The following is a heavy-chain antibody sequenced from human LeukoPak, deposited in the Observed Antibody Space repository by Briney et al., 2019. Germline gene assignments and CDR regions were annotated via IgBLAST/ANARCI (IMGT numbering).Heavy chain of an antibody. D-gene: IGHD5-24*01. J-gene: IGHJ4*02. Sequence: GGSLRLSCAASGFTFSSFGMHWVRQAPGKGLEWVAFIRYDGSNKYYTDSVKGRFTISRDNSKNTLSLQMNRLRPEDTAVYYCAKDLEMGTRIDFRGQGTLVTVSS. CDR3: AKDLEMGTRIDF. CDR1: GFTFSSFG. V-gene: IGHV3-30*02. CDR2: IRYDGSNK.